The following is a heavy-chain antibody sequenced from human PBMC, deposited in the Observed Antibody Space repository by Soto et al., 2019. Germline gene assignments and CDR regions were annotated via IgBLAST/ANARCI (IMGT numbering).Heavy chain of an antibody. CDR2: ISYDGSNK. V-gene: IGHV3-30-3*01. CDR1: GFTFSSYA. J-gene: IGHJ4*02. Sequence: QVQLVESGGGVVQPGRSLRLSCAASGFTFSSYAMHWVRQAPGKGLEWVAVISYDGSNKYYADSVKGRFTISRDNSKNTLYLQMSSLRAEDTAVYYCARDPTWQQLVSGAFDSWGQGTLVTVSS. CDR3: ARDPTWQQLVSGAFDS. D-gene: IGHD6-13*01.